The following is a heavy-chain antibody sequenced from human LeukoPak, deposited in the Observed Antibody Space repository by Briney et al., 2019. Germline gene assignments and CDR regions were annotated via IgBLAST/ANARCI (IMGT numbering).Heavy chain of an antibody. CDR3: ARDGQGAPGY. CDR2: ISSSSSYI. CDR1: GFTFSSYS. Sequence: GGSLRLSCAASGFTFSSYSINWLRQAPGKGLEWVSSISSSSSYIYYADSVKGRFTISRDNAKNSLYLQMNSLRAEDTAVYYCARDGQGAPGYWGQGTLVTVSS. J-gene: IGHJ4*02. D-gene: IGHD2-2*01. V-gene: IGHV3-21*01.